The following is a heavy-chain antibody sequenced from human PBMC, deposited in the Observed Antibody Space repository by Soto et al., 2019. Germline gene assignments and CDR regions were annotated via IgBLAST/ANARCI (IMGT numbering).Heavy chain of an antibody. J-gene: IGHJ4*02. CDR3: VKDRCGGDCYSIPYFDS. CDR2: IWYDGTKK. D-gene: IGHD2-21*02. CDR1: GFTFSARG. V-gene: IGHV3-33*06. Sequence: QDQLVESGGGVVQPGTSLRLSCATSGFTFSARGIHWVRQAPGKGLEWLAVIWYDGTKKYYADSVQGRFSVSRDNSENIAYRQMNSLRVDDTAVYYCVKDRCGGDCYSIPYFDSWGQGTLVTVSS.